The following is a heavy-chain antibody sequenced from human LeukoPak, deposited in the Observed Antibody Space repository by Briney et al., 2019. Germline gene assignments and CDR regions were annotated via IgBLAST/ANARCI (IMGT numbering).Heavy chain of an antibody. V-gene: IGHV3-7*04. CDR2: IKQDGSEK. J-gene: IGHJ4*02. CDR1: GFTFSSYW. Sequence: GGSLRLSCAASGFTFSSYWMSWVRQAAGTVLEWVAKIKQDGSEKYYVDSVKGRFTIARDNAKISLYRQINSVRAEYTAVYYCARDSTVTKYWGQGTLVTVSS. D-gene: IGHD4-17*01. CDR3: ARDSTVTKY.